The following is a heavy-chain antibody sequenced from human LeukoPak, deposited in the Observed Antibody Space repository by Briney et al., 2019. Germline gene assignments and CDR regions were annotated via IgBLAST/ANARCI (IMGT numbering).Heavy chain of an antibody. J-gene: IGHJ6*02. CDR3: AIRDYSYYYGMDV. CDR1: GGSISSGGYY. Sequence: SETLSLTCTVSGGSISSGGYYWSWIRQHPGKGLEWIGEIKHSGSTNYNPSLKSRVTISVDTSKNQFSLKLSSVTAADTAVYYCAIRDYSYYYGMDVWGQGTTVTVSS. CDR2: IKHSGST. D-gene: IGHD2-21*01. V-gene: IGHV4-39*07.